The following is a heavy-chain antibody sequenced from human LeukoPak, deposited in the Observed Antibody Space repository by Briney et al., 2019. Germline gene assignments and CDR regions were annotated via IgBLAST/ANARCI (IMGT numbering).Heavy chain of an antibody. Sequence: PVASVKVSCKASGYTFTGYHMHWVRQAPGQGLEWMGWINPNSGGTNYAQKFQGRVTMTRDKSISTAYMELSRLRSDDTAAYYCARDVDYYDSSGYYYDFDYWGQGTLVTVSS. CDR2: INPNSGGT. D-gene: IGHD3-22*01. CDR1: GYTFTGYH. J-gene: IGHJ4*02. CDR3: ARDVDYYDSSGYYYDFDY. V-gene: IGHV1-2*02.